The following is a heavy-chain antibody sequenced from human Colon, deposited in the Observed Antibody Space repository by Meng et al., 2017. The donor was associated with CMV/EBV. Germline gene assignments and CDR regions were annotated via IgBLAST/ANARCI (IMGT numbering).Heavy chain of an antibody. CDR3: VRSSGWSLFDY. CDR2: IRSDGSAT. D-gene: IGHD6-19*01. V-gene: IGHV1-2*02. Sequence: QGQLMQSGAGLKEPGASVKVSCKTSGYTFSDYYMHWVRQAPGQGLEWMGWIRSDGSATNYAQKFRGRVTMTRDASVSTAYMELSGLTSDDTAVYFCVRSSGWSLFDYWGPGALVTVSS. J-gene: IGHJ4*02. CDR1: GYTFSDYY.